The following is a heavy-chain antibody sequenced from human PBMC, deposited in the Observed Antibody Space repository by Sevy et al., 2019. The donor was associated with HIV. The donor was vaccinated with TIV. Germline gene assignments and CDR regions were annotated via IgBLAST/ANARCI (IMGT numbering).Heavy chain of an antibody. CDR3: AGRKVGDFWSGSLRGPWAGGPLFDY. D-gene: IGHD3-3*01. Sequence: GGSLRLSCAASGITFSSYAVTWVRQAPGKGLEWVSSISHTGDNIYYADSVRGRFTISRDNSKSTLYLHLGSLRAEDTAVYYCAGRKVGDFWSGSLRGPWAGGPLFDYWGQGTLVTVSS. CDR2: ISHTGDNI. CDR1: GITFSSYA. V-gene: IGHV3-23*01. J-gene: IGHJ4*02.